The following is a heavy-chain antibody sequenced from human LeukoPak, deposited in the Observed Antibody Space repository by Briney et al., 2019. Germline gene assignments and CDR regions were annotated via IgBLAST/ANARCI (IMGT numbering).Heavy chain of an antibody. CDR1: GFTFSNYG. V-gene: IGHV3-23*01. J-gene: IGHJ4*02. CDR2: ISGSAAAT. CDR3: AKRGPASPESGKYYFDY. D-gene: IGHD3-10*01. Sequence: SGGSLRLSCAASGFTFSNYGMDWVRQAPGKGLEWVSAISGSAAATFYADSVKGRFTISRDNSEKAVYLQMNSLRAEDTAVYYCAKRGPASPESGKYYFDYWGQGALVTVSS.